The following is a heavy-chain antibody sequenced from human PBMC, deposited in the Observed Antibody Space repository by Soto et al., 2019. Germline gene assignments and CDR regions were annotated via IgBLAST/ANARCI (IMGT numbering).Heavy chain of an antibody. Sequence: PSETLSLTCAVSGGSISSGGYSWSWIRQPPGKGLEWIGEMNHSGSTNYNPSLKSRVTISVDTSKNQFSLKLSSVTAADTAVYYCARSNGYDSSTPSGLPYYYYGMDVWGQGTTVTVSS. D-gene: IGHD3-22*01. CDR1: GGSISSGGYS. J-gene: IGHJ6*02. CDR3: ARSNGYDSSTPSGLPYYYYGMDV. V-gene: IGHV4-30-2*01. CDR2: MNHSGST.